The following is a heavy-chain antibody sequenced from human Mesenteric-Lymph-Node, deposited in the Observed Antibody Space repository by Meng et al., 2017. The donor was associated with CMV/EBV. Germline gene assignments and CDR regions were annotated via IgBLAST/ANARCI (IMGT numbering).Heavy chain of an antibody. Sequence: ASVKVSCKASEYTFTGYYMHWVRQDPGHGLEWMGQIMPRLGIPNYAQKFQGRLTITTDTSTNTAYMELNSLTSEDTAVYYCARDRQPFATGTPGYWGQGTLVTVSS. J-gene: IGHJ4*02. CDR3: ARDRQPFATGTPGY. CDR2: IMPRLGIP. V-gene: IGHV1-46*01. CDR1: EYTFTGYY. D-gene: IGHD1-7*01.